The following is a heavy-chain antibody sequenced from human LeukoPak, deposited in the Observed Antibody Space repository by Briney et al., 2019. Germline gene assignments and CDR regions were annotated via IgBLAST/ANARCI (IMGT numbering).Heavy chain of an antibody. D-gene: IGHD6-19*01. Sequence: SVKVSCKASGGTFSSYAISWVRQAPGQGLEWMGRIIPIFGTANYAQKFQGRVTITTDESTSTAYMELSSLRSEDTAVYYCAKPLIAVAGTSAFDIWGQGTMVIVSS. J-gene: IGHJ3*02. V-gene: IGHV1-69*05. CDR1: GGTFSSYA. CDR2: IIPIFGTA. CDR3: AKPLIAVAGTSAFDI.